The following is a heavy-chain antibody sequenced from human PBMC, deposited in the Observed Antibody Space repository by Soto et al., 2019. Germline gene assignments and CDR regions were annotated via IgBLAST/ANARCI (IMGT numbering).Heavy chain of an antibody. D-gene: IGHD5-12*01. CDR1: GGSISSGGYY. CDR3: ARENSSGYEGSDAFDI. CDR2: IYYSGST. Sequence: QVQLQESGPGLVKPSQTLSLTCTVSGGSISSGGYYWSWIRQHPGKGLEWIGYIYYSGSTYYNTSLKSRVTISVDTSKNQFSLKLSSVTAADTAVYYCARENSSGYEGSDAFDIWGQGTMVTVSS. V-gene: IGHV4-31*03. J-gene: IGHJ3*02.